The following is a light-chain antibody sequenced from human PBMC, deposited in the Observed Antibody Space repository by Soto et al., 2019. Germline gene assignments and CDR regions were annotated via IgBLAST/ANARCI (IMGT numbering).Light chain of an antibody. Sequence: IQMTQSPSTLSASVGDRVTITCRASQSISTWLAWSQPKPGKAPKLLIYDASSLQSGVPSRFSGSGSGTDFTLTISSLQPEDFATYYCQQSYSSRSITLGQGTRLEIK. V-gene: IGKV1-5*01. CDR1: QSISTW. CDR2: DAS. J-gene: IGKJ5*01. CDR3: QQSYSSRSIT.